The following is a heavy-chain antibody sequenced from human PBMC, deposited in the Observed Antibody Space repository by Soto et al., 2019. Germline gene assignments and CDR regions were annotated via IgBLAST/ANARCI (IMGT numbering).Heavy chain of an antibody. D-gene: IGHD5-12*01. CDR3: AKEGSDVIVATSPNGDFDY. CDR1: GFTFSSYA. J-gene: IGHJ4*02. Sequence: GGSLRLSCAASGFTFSSYAMSWVRQAPGKGLEWVSAISGSGGSTYYADSVKGRFTISRDNSKNTLYLQMNSLRAEDTAVYYCAKEGSDVIVATSPNGDFDYWGQGTMVTVYS. V-gene: IGHV3-23*01. CDR2: ISGSGGST.